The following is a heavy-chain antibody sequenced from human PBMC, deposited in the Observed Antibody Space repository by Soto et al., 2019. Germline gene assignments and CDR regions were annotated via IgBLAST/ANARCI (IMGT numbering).Heavy chain of an antibody. CDR2: IGTAGDT. CDR1: GFTFSSYG. CDR3: ARSGHGGDIDY. D-gene: IGHD2-21*01. Sequence: GGSLRLSCAASGFTFSSYGMHWVRQATGKGLEWVSAIGTAGDTYYPGSVKGRFTISRENAKNSLYLQMNSLRAGDTAVYYCARSGHGGDIDYWGQGTLVTVSS. J-gene: IGHJ4*02. V-gene: IGHV3-13*01.